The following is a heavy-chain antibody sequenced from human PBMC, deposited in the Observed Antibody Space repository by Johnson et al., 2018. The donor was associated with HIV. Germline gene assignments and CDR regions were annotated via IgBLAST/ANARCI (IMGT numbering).Heavy chain of an antibody. V-gene: IGHV3-33*01. Sequence: QVQLVESGGGVVQVGRSLRLSCEASGFTFSRYGMHWVRQAPGKGLEWVAVIWYAGSNKYYADSVKGRFTISRDNSKNTLYLQMNSLRPEDTALYYCATRKDILTGYDAFDIWGQGTMVTVSS. CDR2: IWYAGSNK. CDR1: GFTFSRYG. D-gene: IGHD3-9*01. J-gene: IGHJ3*02. CDR3: ATRKDILTGYDAFDI.